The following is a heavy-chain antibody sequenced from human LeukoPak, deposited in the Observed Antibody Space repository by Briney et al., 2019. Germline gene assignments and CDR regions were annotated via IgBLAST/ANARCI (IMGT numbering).Heavy chain of an antibody. J-gene: IGHJ4*02. CDR3: AREDGRYCSSTSCPIW. Sequence: ASVKVSCKAAGGTFSSYAISWVRQAPGQGLEWMGGIIPIFGTANYAQKFQGRVTITADESTSTAYMELSSLRSEDTAVYYRAREDGRYCSSTSCPIWWGQGTLVTVSS. D-gene: IGHD2-2*01. V-gene: IGHV1-69*13. CDR1: GGTFSSYA. CDR2: IIPIFGTA.